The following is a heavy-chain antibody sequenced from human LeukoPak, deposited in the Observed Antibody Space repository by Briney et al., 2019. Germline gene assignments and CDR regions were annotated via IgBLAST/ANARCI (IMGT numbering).Heavy chain of an antibody. D-gene: IGHD6-6*01. Sequence: GGSLRLSCAASGFTVSNNYMSWVRQAPGKGLEWVLVIYSGGSTYYADSVKGRFTISRDTSKNTLSLQMNSLRAEDTAVYYCASLSLGHYWGQGTLVTVSS. V-gene: IGHV3-53*01. CDR3: ASLSLGHY. J-gene: IGHJ4*02. CDR1: GFTVSNNY. CDR2: IYSGGST.